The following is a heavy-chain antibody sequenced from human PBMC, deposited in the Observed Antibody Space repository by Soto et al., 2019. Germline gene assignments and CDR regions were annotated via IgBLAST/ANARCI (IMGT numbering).Heavy chain of an antibody. D-gene: IGHD2-15*01. CDR2: ISSSSSTI. CDR3: AKPMYRYCSGGSCWGAFDI. J-gene: IGHJ3*02. Sequence: LRLSCAASGFTFSSYSMNWVRQAPGKGLEWVSYISSSSSTIYYADSVKGRFTISRDNSKNTLYLQMNSLRAEDTAVYYCAKPMYRYCSGGSCWGAFDIWGQGTMVTVSS. CDR1: GFTFSSYS. V-gene: IGHV3-48*01.